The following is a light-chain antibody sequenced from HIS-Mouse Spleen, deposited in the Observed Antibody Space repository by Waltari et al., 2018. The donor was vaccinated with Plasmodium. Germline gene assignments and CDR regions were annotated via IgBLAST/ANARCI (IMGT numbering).Light chain of an antibody. Sequence: SYVLTQPPSVSVAPGQTARITCGGNNIGSKSVHWYQQKPGQAPVLVVYDDSDRPSGCPERFAGSKSGNTATLTISRVEAGEEADYYCQVWDSSSDHPVFGGGTKLTVL. CDR1: NIGSKS. V-gene: IGLV3-21*02. CDR3: QVWDSSSDHPV. CDR2: DDS. J-gene: IGLJ2*01.